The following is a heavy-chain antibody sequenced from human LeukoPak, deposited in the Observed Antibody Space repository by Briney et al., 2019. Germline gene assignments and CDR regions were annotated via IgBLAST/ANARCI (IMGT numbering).Heavy chain of an antibody. Sequence: SGPTLVKPTQTLTLTCTFSGFSLSTSGVGVGWIRQPPGKALEWPALIYWDDDKRYSPSLKSRLTITKDTSKNQVVLKMTNMDPVDTATYYCAYTRRSAALYIWGQGTMVTVSS. D-gene: IGHD6-13*01. CDR1: GFSLSTSGVG. CDR2: IYWDDDK. V-gene: IGHV2-5*02. CDR3: AYTRRSAALYI. J-gene: IGHJ3*02.